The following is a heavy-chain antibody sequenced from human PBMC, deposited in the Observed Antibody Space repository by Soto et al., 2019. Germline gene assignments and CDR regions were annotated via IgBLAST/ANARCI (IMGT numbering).Heavy chain of an antibody. CDR3: ARQWGGAF. CDR1: GGSIGSHY. D-gene: IGHD3-16*01. V-gene: IGHV4-59*08. Sequence: QVQLQESGPGLVKPSETLSLTCTVSGGSIGSHYWSWIRQPPGEGLEWMGRASYSGSPNYNPSLKSRVTISIDTSKNQFSLKLTSVTAADTAVYYGARQWGGAFCGQGTLVTVSS. CDR2: ASYSGSP. J-gene: IGHJ4*02.